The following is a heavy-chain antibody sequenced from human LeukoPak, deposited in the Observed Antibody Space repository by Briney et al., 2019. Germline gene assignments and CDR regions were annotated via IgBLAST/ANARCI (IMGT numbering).Heavy chain of an antibody. J-gene: IGHJ6*03. Sequence: GGSLRLSCAASGFTFSNAWMSWVRQAPGKGLEWVGRIKSKTDGGTTDYAAPVKGRFTISRDDSKNTLYLQMNSLKTEDTAAYYCTTDIVVVPAAIDYYYMDVWGKGTTVTVSS. CDR2: IKSKTDGGTT. D-gene: IGHD2-2*01. CDR3: TTDIVVVPAAIDYYYMDV. V-gene: IGHV3-15*01. CDR1: GFTFSNAW.